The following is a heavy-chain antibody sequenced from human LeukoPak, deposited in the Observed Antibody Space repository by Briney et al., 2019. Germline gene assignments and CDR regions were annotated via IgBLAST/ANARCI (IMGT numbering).Heavy chain of an antibody. D-gene: IGHD2-15*01. CDR1: GFTFSSYA. Sequence: GGSLRLSCAASGFTFSSYAMSWVRQAPGKGLEWVSSISSSSSYIYYADSVKGRFTISRDNAKNTLSLQMNSLRAEDTAIYYCAKNGDRGAYCSGGSCYPYYYYYMDVWGKGTTVTISS. J-gene: IGHJ6*03. CDR3: AKNGDRGAYCSGGSCYPYYYYYMDV. CDR2: ISSSSSYI. V-gene: IGHV3-21*04.